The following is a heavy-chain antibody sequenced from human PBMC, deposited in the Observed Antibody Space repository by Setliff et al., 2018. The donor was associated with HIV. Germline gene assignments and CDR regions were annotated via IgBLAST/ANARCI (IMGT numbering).Heavy chain of an antibody. CDR1: GYTFTNYW. D-gene: IGHD2-15*01. CDR3: ARQRVVATTKLDAFDI. CDR2: FYPGDSDA. V-gene: IGHV5-51*01. J-gene: IGHJ3*02. Sequence: PGESLTLSCKASGYTFTNYWIGWVRQLPGKGLEWMGIFYPGDSDARYSPSFQGQITFSADKSVTTAYLQWSSLKASETAMYYCARQRVVATTKLDAFDIWGQGTMVTVSS.